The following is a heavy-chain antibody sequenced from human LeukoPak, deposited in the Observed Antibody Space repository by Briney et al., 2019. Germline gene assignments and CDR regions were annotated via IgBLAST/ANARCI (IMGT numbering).Heavy chain of an antibody. CDR2: ISASGVST. CDR3: AKAVVVVPAATPFDY. J-gene: IGHJ4*02. D-gene: IGHD2-2*01. V-gene: IGHV3-23*01. CDR1: GFTFSSYA. Sequence: GGSLRLSCAASGFTFSSYAMTWVRQAPGKGLEWVSGISASGVSTYYADSVKGRFTISRDNSKNTLYLQMNSLRAEDTAVYYCAKAVVVVPAATPFDYWGQGTLVTVSS.